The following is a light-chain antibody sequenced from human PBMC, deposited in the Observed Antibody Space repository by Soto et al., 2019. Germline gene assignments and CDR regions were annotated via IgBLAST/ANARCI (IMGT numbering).Light chain of an antibody. CDR2: KAS. V-gene: IGKV1-5*03. Sequence: DIQMTQSPSTLSGSVGDRVTITCRASQTISSWLAWYQQKPGKAPKLLIYKASTLKRGVPSRFSGSGSGTEFTLTISSLQPDDFATYYYQHYNSYSEAFGQGTKVEVK. CDR3: QHYNSYSEA. J-gene: IGKJ1*01. CDR1: QTISSW.